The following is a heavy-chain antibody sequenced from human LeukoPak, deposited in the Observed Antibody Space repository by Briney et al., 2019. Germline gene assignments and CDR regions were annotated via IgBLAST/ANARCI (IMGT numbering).Heavy chain of an antibody. CDR3: VREGNELLSKNFDY. J-gene: IGHJ4*02. CDR2: INPHSGGT. V-gene: IGHV1-2*02. CDR1: GFSFTDYY. Sequence: GASVKVSCKASGFSFTDYYMHWVRQAAGRGLEWMGYINPHSGGTSSPQKFQGRVTMTTDTSISAAYMELSSLISDDTAMYYCVREGNELLSKNFDYWGQGTLVTVSS. D-gene: IGHD2-21*02.